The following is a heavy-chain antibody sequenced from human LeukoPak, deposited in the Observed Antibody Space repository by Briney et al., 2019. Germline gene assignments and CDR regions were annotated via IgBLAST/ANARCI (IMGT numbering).Heavy chain of an antibody. CDR1: GFTFRNYW. V-gene: IGHV3-7*01. CDR2: IKEDGSET. CDR3: ARETPRRGETRDGYR. J-gene: IGHJ4*02. Sequence: GGSLRLSCAASGFTFRNYWMNWVRQAPGKGLECLTNIKEDGSETYYADSVVGRFTISRDNAKNSLYLQMNSLRAEDTAVYYCARETPRRGETRDGYRWGQGTLVTVSS. D-gene: IGHD5-24*01.